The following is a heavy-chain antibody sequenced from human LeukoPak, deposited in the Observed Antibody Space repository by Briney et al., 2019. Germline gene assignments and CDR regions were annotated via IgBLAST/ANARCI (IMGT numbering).Heavy chain of an antibody. CDR2: IIPIFGTA. D-gene: IGHD3-10*01. V-gene: IGHV1-69*05. Sequence: ASVKVSCKASGGTFSSYAISWVRQAPGQGLEWMGRIIPIFGTANYAQKFQGRVTITTDESTSTAYMGLSSLRSEDTAVYYCARLNMVRGGAGFDYWGQGTLVTVSS. CDR1: GGTFSSYA. CDR3: ARLNMVRGGAGFDY. J-gene: IGHJ4*02.